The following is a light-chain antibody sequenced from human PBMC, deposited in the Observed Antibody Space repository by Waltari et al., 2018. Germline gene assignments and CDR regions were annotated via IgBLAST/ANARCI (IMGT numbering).Light chain of an antibody. Sequence: EIVMTRSPATLSVSPGERATLSCRASLTVSSKLAWYQQKPGQAPRLLIYGASTRATGVPARFSGSGSGTEFTLTISSLQSEDFAVYYCQQYNNWSRTFGQGTKVEIK. CDR3: QQYNNWSRT. CDR2: GAS. V-gene: IGKV3-15*01. J-gene: IGKJ1*01. CDR1: LTVSSK.